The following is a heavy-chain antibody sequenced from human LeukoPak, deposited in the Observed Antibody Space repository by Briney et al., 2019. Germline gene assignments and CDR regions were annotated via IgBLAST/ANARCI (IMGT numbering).Heavy chain of an antibody. Sequence: ASVKVSCKASGYTFTSYDINWVRQATGQGLEWMGWMNPNSGNTGYAQKFQGRVTMTRNTSISTAYMELSSLRSKDTAVYYCARGNYDYVWGSYRSRRDFDYWGQGTLVTVSS. CDR3: ARGNYDYVWGSYRSRRDFDY. CDR1: GYTFTSYD. D-gene: IGHD3-16*02. V-gene: IGHV1-8*01. J-gene: IGHJ4*02. CDR2: MNPNSGNT.